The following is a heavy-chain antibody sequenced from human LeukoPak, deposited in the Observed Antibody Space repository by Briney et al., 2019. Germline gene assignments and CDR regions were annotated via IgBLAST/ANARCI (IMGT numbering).Heavy chain of an antibody. CDR2: MNPNSGNT. V-gene: IGHV1-8*03. J-gene: IGHJ6*03. CDR1: GGTFSSYA. Sequence: GASVKVSCKASGGTFSSYAISWVRQAPGQGLEWMGWMNPNSGNTGYAQKFQGRVTITRNTSISTAYMELSSLRSEDTAVYYCAREGNLYYYMDVWGKGTTVTVSS. CDR3: AREGNLYYYMDV.